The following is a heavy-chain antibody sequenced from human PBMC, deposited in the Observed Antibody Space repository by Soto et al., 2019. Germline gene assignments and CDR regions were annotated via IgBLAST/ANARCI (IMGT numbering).Heavy chain of an antibody. CDR2: IKYDASET. CDR3: EARCRSNCFDY. V-gene: IGHV3-7*03. Sequence: EGSLRLSCAGSGYNFNTHWMGWVRQFPGRGLEWVANIKYDASETPYSDSVEGRFTISRDNARNSLYLQMTGLKVEDTAVYYCEARCRSNCFDYCCQAIQVSVS. J-gene: IGHJ4*02. D-gene: IGHD6-13*01. CDR1: GYNFNTHW.